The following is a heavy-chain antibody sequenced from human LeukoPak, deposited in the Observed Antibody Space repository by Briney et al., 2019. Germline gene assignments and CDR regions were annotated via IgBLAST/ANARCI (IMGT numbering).Heavy chain of an antibody. Sequence: GGSLTLSCAVSGFTFHSYTMNWVRQAPGKGLEWVSYFYNSSSTIYYAASVKGRFTISRDNAKNSLYLQMNSLRAEDTAVYYCARGDKGYSYGVIDYWGRGTLVTVSS. J-gene: IGHJ4*02. CDR2: FYNSSSTI. D-gene: IGHD5-18*01. CDR3: ARGDKGYSYGVIDY. CDR1: GFTFHSYT. V-gene: IGHV3-48*04.